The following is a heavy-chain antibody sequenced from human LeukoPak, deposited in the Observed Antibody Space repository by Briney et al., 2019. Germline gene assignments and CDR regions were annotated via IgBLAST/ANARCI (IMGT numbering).Heavy chain of an antibody. CDR2: SRDKGNRYTT. D-gene: IGHD6-6*01. V-gene: IGHV3-72*01. CDR3: TRLGVAPRDFDY. J-gene: IGHJ4*02. CDR1: GFTFSDHY. Sequence: PGGSLRLSCAASGFTFSDHYIDWVRQAPGKGLEWVGRSRDKGNRYTTAYAASVRGRSTISRDDSKNSLYLQMNSLKIEDTAVYYCTRLGVAPRDFDYWGQGTLVTVSS.